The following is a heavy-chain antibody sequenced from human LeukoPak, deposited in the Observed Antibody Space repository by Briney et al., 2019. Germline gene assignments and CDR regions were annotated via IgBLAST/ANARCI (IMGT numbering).Heavy chain of an antibody. CDR2: IKSKTDGGTT. CDR3: AREGCRRSTSCYRGAFDI. J-gene: IGHJ3*02. Sequence: GGSLRLSCAASGFTFSNAWMSWVRQAPGKGLEWVGRIKSKTDGGTTDYAAPVKGRFTISRDDSKNTLYLQMNSLRAEDTAVYYCAREGCRRSTSCYRGAFDIWGQGTMVTVSS. D-gene: IGHD2-2*01. V-gene: IGHV3-15*01. CDR1: GFTFSNAW.